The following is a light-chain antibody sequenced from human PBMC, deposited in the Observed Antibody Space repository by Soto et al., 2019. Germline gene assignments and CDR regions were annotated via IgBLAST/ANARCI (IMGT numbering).Light chain of an antibody. Sequence: QSALTQPRSVSGSPGESVTISCTGTSSDVRTYNYVSWYQQQPDKAPKLVIYEVTNRPSGVSNRFSGSKSGNTASLTISGLRAEDEADYYCSSYRSSITYVFGTGTKVTVL. CDR2: EVT. CDR3: SSYRSSITYV. J-gene: IGLJ1*01. CDR1: SSDVRTYNY. V-gene: IGLV2-14*01.